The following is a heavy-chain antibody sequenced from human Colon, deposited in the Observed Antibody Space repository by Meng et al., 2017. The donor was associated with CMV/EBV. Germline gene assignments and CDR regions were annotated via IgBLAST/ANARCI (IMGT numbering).Heavy chain of an antibody. D-gene: IGHD5-12*01. V-gene: IGHV1-18*01. CDR1: GYTFSAYG. CDR3: ARAREVGYSAYDYYDF. Sequence: SGYTFSAYGISWVRHAPGQGLDWMGWISTYNGNTDYAQKFQSRVTMTTDTLTSKAYMELTSLKSDNTAVFYCARAREVGYSAYDYYDFWGQGTLVTVSS. J-gene: IGHJ4*02. CDR2: ISTYNGNT.